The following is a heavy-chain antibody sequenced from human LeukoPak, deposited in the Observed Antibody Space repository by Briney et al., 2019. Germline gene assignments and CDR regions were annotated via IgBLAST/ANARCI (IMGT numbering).Heavy chain of an antibody. CDR1: GFSFSTYA. D-gene: IGHD6-19*01. J-gene: IGHJ4*02. CDR3: AGDSPHSGWAFNN. CDR2: IWYDGSNK. Sequence: GGSLRLSCAASGFSFSTYAMHWVRQAPGKGLEWVAMIWYDGSNKHYADSVKGRFTISRDNSKNTLSLQLNSLKAEDTAIYDCAGDSPHSGWAFNNWGQGTLVTVSP. V-gene: IGHV3-33*01.